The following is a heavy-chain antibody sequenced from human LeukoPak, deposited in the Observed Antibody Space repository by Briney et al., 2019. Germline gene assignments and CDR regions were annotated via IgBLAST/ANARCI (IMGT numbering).Heavy chain of an antibody. D-gene: IGHD6-19*01. V-gene: IGHV1-2*02. J-gene: IGHJ3*02. CDR3: ARDEKQWLGDAFDI. Sequence: ASVTVSCKASGYTFTGYYMHWVRQAPGQGLEWMGWINPNSGGTNYAQKFQGRVTMTRDTSISTADMELSRLRSDDTAVYYCARDEKQWLGDAFDIWGQGTMVTVSS. CDR2: INPNSGGT. CDR1: GYTFTGYY.